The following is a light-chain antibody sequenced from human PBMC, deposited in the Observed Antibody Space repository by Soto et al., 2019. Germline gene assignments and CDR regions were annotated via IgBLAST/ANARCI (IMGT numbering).Light chain of an antibody. Sequence: QSVLTQPASVSGSPGQSITISCTGTSSDVGGYKYVSWYQQHPGKAPKLMIYDVSNRPSGVSNRFSGSKSGNTASLTISGLQGEDEADYYCSSYTSSSTLVVFGGGTKVTVL. CDR2: DVS. CDR1: SSDVGGYKY. CDR3: SSYTSSSTLVV. J-gene: IGLJ2*01. V-gene: IGLV2-14*01.